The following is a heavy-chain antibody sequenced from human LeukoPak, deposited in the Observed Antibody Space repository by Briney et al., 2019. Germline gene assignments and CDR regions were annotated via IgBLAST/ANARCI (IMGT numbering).Heavy chain of an antibody. CDR2: ISGSGGST. CDR3: VSLARIVDDY. Sequence: PGGSLRLSCAASGFTFSSYAMSWVRQAPGKGLEWVSSISGSGGSTFYADSVKGRFTISRDSSKNTLYLQMNSLRAEDTAVYYCVSLARIVDDYWGQGTVVTVSS. CDR1: GFTFSSYA. J-gene: IGHJ4*02. V-gene: IGHV3-23*01. D-gene: IGHD2-21*01.